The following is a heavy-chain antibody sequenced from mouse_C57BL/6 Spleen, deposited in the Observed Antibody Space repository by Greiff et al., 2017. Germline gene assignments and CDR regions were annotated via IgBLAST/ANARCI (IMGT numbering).Heavy chain of an antibody. J-gene: IGHJ4*01. D-gene: IGHD1-1*01. V-gene: IGHV1-82*01. CDR2: IYPGDGDT. CDR3: AHYGSSPWAMDY. Sequence: QVQLQQSGPELVKPGASVKISCKASGYAFSSSWLNWVKQRPGKGLEWIGRIYPGDGDTNYNGKFKGKATLTADKSSSTAYMQLSSLTSEDSAVYFCAHYGSSPWAMDYWGQGTSVTVSS. CDR1: GYAFSSSW.